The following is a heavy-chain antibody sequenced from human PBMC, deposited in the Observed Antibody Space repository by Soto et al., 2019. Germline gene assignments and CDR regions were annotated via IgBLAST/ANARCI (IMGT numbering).Heavy chain of an antibody. D-gene: IGHD5-18*01. CDR1: GYTFTSYD. J-gene: IGHJ3*02. V-gene: IGHV1-8*01. CDR2: MNPNSGNT. CDR3: AAVPRGYSYGHDAYDI. Sequence: ASVKVSCKASGYTFTSYDINWVRQATGQGLEWIGWMNPNSGNTNYAQKFQERVTITRDMSTSTAYMELSSLRSEDTAVYYCAAVPRGYSYGHDAYDIWGQGTMVTVSS.